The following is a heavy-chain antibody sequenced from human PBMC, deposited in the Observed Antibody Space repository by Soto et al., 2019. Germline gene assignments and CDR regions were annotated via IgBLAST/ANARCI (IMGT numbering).Heavy chain of an antibody. CDR2: IYYSGST. Sequence: QIQLQESGPGLVKPSETLSVTCTVSGDSVSGGSYYWNWIRQPPGKGLEWIGHIYYSGSTKYNPSLKRRITISVDTSKNQFSLKLTSVTVADTAVYYCARSVSFGEGDSWGQGTLVIVSS. CDR3: ARSVSFGEGDS. J-gene: IGHJ4*02. D-gene: IGHD3-10*01. V-gene: IGHV4-61*01. CDR1: GDSVSGGSYY.